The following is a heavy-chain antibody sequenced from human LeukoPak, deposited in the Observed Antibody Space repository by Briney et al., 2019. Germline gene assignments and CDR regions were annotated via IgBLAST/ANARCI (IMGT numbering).Heavy chain of an antibody. CDR2: IRNKADGYTT. D-gene: IGHD4-17*01. Sequence: GRSLRLSCVASGFTLSPHYMDWVRQSPGQGLEWVGLIRNKADGYTTIYAASVKGRFTISRDDSKNSVYLQMDSLKTEDTAVYYCGDLGSTGTDHWGQGTLVTVSS. J-gene: IGHJ4*02. CDR1: GFTLSPHY. V-gene: IGHV3-72*01. CDR3: GDLGSTGTDH.